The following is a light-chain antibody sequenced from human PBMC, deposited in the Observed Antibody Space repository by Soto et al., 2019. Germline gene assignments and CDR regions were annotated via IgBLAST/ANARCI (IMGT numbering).Light chain of an antibody. V-gene: IGKV3-20*01. CDR1: QSVSNNY. CDR2: GAS. Sequence: EIVLTQSPGTLSLSPGERATLSCRASQSVSNNYLAWYQQKPGQAPRLLIYGASNRATGIPDRFSGSGFGTDFTLSISRLEPEDFAVYYCQQYGVSPTFGGGTKVDIK. CDR3: QQYGVSPT. J-gene: IGKJ4*01.